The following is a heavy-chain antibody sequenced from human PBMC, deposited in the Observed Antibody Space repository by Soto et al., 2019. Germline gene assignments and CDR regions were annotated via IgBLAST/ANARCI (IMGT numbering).Heavy chain of an antibody. J-gene: IGHJ5*02. V-gene: IGHV3-9*01. CDR1: GFTFDDYA. CDR2: ISWNSGSI. CDR3: AKDKDNSGWYENWFDP. D-gene: IGHD6-19*01. Sequence: DVQLVESGGGLVQPGRSLRLSCAASGFTFDDYAMHWVRQAPGEGLEWVSGISWNSGSIGYADSVKGRFTISRDNAKNSLYLQMNSLRAEDTALYYCAKDKDNSGWYENWFDPWGQGTLVTVSS.